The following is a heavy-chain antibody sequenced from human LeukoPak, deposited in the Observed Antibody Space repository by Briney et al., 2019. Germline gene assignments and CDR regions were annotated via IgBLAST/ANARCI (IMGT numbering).Heavy chain of an antibody. CDR2: IKQDGSEK. D-gene: IGHD6-19*01. V-gene: IGHV3-7*01. J-gene: IGHJ3*02. CDR3: ARGSGWYDNAFDI. CDR1: GFTFSSYW. Sequence: PGGSLRLSCAASGFTFSSYWMSWVRQAPGKGLEWVANIKQDGSEKYYVDSVKGRFTISRDNAKNSLCLQMNSLRAEDTAVYYCARGSGWYDNAFDIWGQGTMVTVSS.